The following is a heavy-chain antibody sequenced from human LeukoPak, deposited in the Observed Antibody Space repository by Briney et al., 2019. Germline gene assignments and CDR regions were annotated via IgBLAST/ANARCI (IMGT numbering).Heavy chain of an antibody. D-gene: IGHD4-17*01. CDR1: GGSISRSSYY. Sequence: SETLSLTCTVSGGSISRSSYYWGWIRQPPGKGLEWIGSIYYSGSTYYNPSLKSRVTISVDTSKNQFSLKLSSVTAADTAVYYCAREDYGDYDLLGGLDPWGQGTLVTVSA. V-gene: IGHV4-39*07. CDR3: AREDYGDYDLLGGLDP. J-gene: IGHJ5*02. CDR2: IYYSGST.